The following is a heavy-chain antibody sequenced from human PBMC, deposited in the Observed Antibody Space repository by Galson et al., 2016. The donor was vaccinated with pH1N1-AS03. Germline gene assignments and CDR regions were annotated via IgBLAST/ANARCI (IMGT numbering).Heavy chain of an antibody. D-gene: IGHD2-2*01. Sequence: SVKVSCKASGYIFTGFYVHWVRQAPGQGLEWMGWINTDSGVTNYAQKFEAWVTMTRDTSVSTAYMELYGLKSDDTAVYYCARDPRGPCTSATCPTTYSFGMDVWGQGTTVIVSS. CDR3: ARDPRGPCTSATCPTTYSFGMDV. J-gene: IGHJ6*02. CDR2: INTDSGVT. CDR1: GYIFTGFY. V-gene: IGHV1-2*04.